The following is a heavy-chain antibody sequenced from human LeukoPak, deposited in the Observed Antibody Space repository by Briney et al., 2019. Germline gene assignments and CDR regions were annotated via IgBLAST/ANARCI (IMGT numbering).Heavy chain of an antibody. CDR3: ARGTNYDFWSGYHPLDY. CDR1: GFTFSSYW. J-gene: IGHJ4*02. CDR2: IKQDGSDK. Sequence: GGSLRLSCAASGFTFSSYWMSWVRQAPGKGREWVANIKQDGSDKYYVDSVKGRFTISRDNAKNSLYLQMNSLRAEDTAVYYCARGTNYDFWSGYHPLDYWGQGTLVTVSS. D-gene: IGHD3-3*01. V-gene: IGHV3-7*01.